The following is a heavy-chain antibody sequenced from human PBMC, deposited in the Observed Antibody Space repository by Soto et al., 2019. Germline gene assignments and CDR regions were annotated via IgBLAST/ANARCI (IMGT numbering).Heavy chain of an antibody. CDR2: ISAYNGNT. J-gene: IGHJ6*02. CDR1: GYTFTSYG. CDR3: ARDRGCSSTSCWDYYYYGMDV. V-gene: IGHV1-18*01. D-gene: IGHD2-2*01. Sequence: GASVKVSCKASGYTFTSYGISWVRQAPGQGLEWMGWISAYNGNTNYAQKLQGRVTMTTDISTSTAYMELRSLRSDDTAVYYCARDRGCSSTSCWDYYYYGMDVWGQGTTVTVSS.